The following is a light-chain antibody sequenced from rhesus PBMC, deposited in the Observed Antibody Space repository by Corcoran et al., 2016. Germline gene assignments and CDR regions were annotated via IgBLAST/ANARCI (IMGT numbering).Light chain of an antibody. CDR2: RPS. J-gene: IGKJ4*01. V-gene: IGKV1-69*01. Sequence: DIQMTQSPSSLSASVGDRVTITCRASQGISNWLAWYQQKPGKAPNLLIYRPSNLETGVPSRFSSSGSASDFTLTISSLQPEDIATYYCQQHDNSPPLTFGGGTKVEIK. CDR3: QQHDNSPPLT. CDR1: QGISNW.